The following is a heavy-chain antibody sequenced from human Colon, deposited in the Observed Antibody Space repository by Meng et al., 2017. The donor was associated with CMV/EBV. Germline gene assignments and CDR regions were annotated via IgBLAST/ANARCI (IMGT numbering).Heavy chain of an antibody. Sequence: GESLKISCAGSPFNVVNTYMSWVRQAPGKGLEWVALIYSGGPMHYADSVKGRFTIYSDNSKNILYLQMNSLRADDTAVYYCARGSGPLFPGAFDTWGQGTMVTVSS. CDR1: PFNVVNTY. V-gene: IGHV3-53*01. D-gene: IGHD3-10*02. CDR3: ARGSGPLFPGAFDT. CDR2: IYSGGPM. J-gene: IGHJ3*02.